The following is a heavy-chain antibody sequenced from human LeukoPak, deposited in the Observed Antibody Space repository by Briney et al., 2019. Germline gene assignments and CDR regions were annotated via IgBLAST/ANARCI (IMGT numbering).Heavy chain of an antibody. CDR1: GFAFSSNW. CDR2: INSGGSGT. CDR3: ATSLGPLTEY. V-gene: IGHV3-74*01. D-gene: IGHD7-27*01. Sequence: GGSLRLSCAASGFAFSSNWMHWVRQTPGKGLVWVSRINSGGSGTSYAASVEGRFTISRDNVKNTLYLQMDSMRAEDTAVYYCATSLGPLTEYWGQGTLVTVSS. J-gene: IGHJ4*02.